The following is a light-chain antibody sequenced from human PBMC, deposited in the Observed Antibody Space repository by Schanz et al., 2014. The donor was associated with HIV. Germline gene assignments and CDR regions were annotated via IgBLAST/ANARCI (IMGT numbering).Light chain of an antibody. CDR2: DVS. CDR1: SSDVGSYNL. J-gene: IGLJ1*01. V-gene: IGLV2-14*02. Sequence: QSALTQPASVSGSPGQSITISCTGTSSDVGSYNLVSWYQQLPGKAPKLIIYDVSNRPSEISYRFSGSKSGHAASLTISGLQADDEADYYCSSFTSSFTYVFGTGTKLTVL. CDR3: SSFTSSFTYV.